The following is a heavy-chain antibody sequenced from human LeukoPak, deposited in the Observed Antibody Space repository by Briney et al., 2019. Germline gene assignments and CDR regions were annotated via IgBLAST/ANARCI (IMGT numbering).Heavy chain of an antibody. CDR3: AKGYYGSGSYYPSGY. CDR2: ISGDGGST. Sequence: GGPLRLSCAASGFTFDDYAMHWVRQAPGKGLEWVSLISGDGGSTYYADSVKGRFTISRDNSKNSLYLQMNSLRTEDTALYYCAKGYYGSGSYYPSGYWGQGTLVTVSS. CDR1: GFTFDDYA. J-gene: IGHJ4*02. D-gene: IGHD3-10*01. V-gene: IGHV3-43*02.